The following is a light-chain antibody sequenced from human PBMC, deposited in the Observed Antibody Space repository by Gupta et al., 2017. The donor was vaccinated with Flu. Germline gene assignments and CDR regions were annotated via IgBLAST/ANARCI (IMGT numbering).Light chain of an antibody. J-gene: IGLJ1*01. Sequence: SYELTPPPSVSVSQGQTARITCSGDVFPNQYVYWLQQKPGQAPALLVYKDTKKPSGSPERFSASGSGTTVTLTISGVQAEDEADYYCQSADSTSTYYVFGAGTKVTVL. V-gene: IGLV3-25*03. CDR3: QSADSTSTYYV. CDR1: VFPNQY. CDR2: KDT.